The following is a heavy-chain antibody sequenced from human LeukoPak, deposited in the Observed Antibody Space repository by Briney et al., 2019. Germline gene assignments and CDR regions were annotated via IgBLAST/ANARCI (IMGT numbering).Heavy chain of an antibody. D-gene: IGHD3-10*01. CDR2: IKQDGSEK. Sequence: PGGSLRLSCAASGFTFSSYWMSWVRQSPGKGLEWVANIKQDGSEKYYVDSVKGRFTISRDNAKNSLYLQMNSLRAEDTAVYYCARGSGSYYNDYSPDYWGQGTLVTVSS. V-gene: IGHV3-7*01. CDR1: GFTFSSYW. CDR3: ARGSGSYYNDYSPDY. J-gene: IGHJ4*02.